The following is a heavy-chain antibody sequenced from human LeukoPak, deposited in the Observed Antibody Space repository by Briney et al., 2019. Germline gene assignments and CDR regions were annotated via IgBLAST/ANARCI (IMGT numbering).Heavy chain of an antibody. J-gene: IGHJ3*02. Sequence: GGSLRLSCAASGFTFSNAWMSWVRQAPGKGLEWVGRVESKTDGGTTDYAAPVKGRFTISRDDSKNTLFLQMNSLKTEDTAVYYCTYAFDIWGQGTMVTVSS. CDR3: TYAFDI. CDR2: VESKTDGGTT. V-gene: IGHV3-15*04. CDR1: GFTFSNAW.